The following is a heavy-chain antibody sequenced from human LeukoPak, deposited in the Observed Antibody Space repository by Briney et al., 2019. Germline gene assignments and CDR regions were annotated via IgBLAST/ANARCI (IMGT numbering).Heavy chain of an antibody. V-gene: IGHV4-34*01. CDR2: INHSGST. J-gene: IGHJ5*02. CDR3: ASRQGVGPSFVA. CDR1: GGSFSGYY. D-gene: IGHD3-3*02. Sequence: SETLSLTCAVYGGSFSGYYWSWIRQPPGKGLEWIGEINHSGSTNYNPSLKSRVTISVDTSKNQFSLKLSSVTAADTAVYYCASRQGVGPSFVAWGQGTPVTVSS.